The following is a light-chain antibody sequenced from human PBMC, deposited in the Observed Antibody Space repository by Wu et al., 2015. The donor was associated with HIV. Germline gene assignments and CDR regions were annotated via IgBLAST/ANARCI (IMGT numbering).Light chain of an antibody. Sequence: QSVGSQLLSPRYHDRNLGHGSPDFSSMYITGTGVPDRFSGSGSGTAFTLTISRLEPEDFAVYYCQQYVALPRTFGQGTKVEIK. J-gene: IGKJ1*01. CDR1: QSVGSQL. CDR2: Y. CDR3: QQYVALPRT. V-gene: IGKV3-20*01.